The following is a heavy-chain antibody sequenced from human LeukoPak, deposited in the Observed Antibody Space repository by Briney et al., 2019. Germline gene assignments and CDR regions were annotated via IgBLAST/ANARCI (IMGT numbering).Heavy chain of an antibody. V-gene: IGHV3-66*03. CDR2: IRDSGEA. CDR3: ARDRAASQDWVEFDP. D-gene: IGHD3/OR15-3a*01. CDR1: GFRDSDYY. Sequence: GGSLRLSRAVSGFRDSDYYMRWVRPAPGKGLEWVGLIRDSGEAFYVDFARGQFAISRDESENTLYLQMNSLRVEDTAVYFCARDRAASQDWVEFDPWGQGTPVIVSS. J-gene: IGHJ5*02.